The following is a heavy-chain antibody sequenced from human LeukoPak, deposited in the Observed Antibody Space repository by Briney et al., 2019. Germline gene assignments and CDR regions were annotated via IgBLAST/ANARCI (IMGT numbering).Heavy chain of an antibody. CDR1: GFTVSSNY. J-gene: IGHJ4*02. CDR3: AREAYIAAAGTGNY. CDR2: IYSGGST. V-gene: IGHV3-66*01. Sequence: GGSLRLSCAASGFTVSSNYMSWVRQAPGKGLEWVSVIYSGGSTYYADSVKGRFTISRDNSKNTLYLQMNSLRAEDTAVYYCAREAYIAAAGTGNYWGQGTLVTVS. D-gene: IGHD6-13*01.